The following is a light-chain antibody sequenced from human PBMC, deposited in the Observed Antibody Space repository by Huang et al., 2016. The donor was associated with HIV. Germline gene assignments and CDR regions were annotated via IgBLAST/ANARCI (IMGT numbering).Light chain of an antibody. CDR3: QQSYSSPYT. Sequence: DIQMTQSPSSLSASVGDRVTIPCRASQGISSYLSWYQQKAGKAPKLLIYAASSLQSGIPSRCSGSGSGTDVTLTISSLQPGDVATYYCQQSYSSPYTFGQGTKLEIK. J-gene: IGKJ2*01. CDR2: AAS. CDR1: QGISSY. V-gene: IGKV1-39*01.